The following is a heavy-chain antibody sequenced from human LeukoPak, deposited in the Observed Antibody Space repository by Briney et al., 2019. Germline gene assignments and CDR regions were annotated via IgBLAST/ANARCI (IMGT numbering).Heavy chain of an antibody. Sequence: GGSLRLSCAASGFTYNTYAMSWVRQAPGQGLEWVSSITISGSGTYYADSVKGRFTITRDNSKDTLYLEMNSLRADDTAKYYCAKGYYGSGSSYFDCWGQGTLVTVSS. V-gene: IGHV3-23*01. J-gene: IGHJ4*02. D-gene: IGHD3-10*01. CDR1: GFTYNTYA. CDR3: AKGYYGSGSSYFDC. CDR2: ITISGSGT.